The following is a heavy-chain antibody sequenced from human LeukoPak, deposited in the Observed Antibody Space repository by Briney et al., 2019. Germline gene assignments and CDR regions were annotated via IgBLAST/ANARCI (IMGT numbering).Heavy chain of an antibody. CDR1: GGSISSYY. D-gene: IGHD3-3*01. CDR2: SYYSGST. V-gene: IGHV4-59*08. Sequence: QVQLQESGPGLVKPSETLSLTCTVSGGSISSYYWSWIRQPPGKGLEWIGYSYYSGSTNYNPSLKSRVTISVDTSKNQFSLKLSSVTAADTAVYYCASQPFTILEVWGQGTTVTVSS. J-gene: IGHJ6*02. CDR3: ASQPFTILEV.